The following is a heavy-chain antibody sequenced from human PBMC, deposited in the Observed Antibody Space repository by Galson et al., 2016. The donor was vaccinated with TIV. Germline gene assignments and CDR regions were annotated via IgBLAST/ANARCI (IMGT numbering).Heavy chain of an antibody. V-gene: IGHV1-46*01. CDR1: GYIFTNYY. D-gene: IGHD1-26*01. CDR2: IDPSSGGT. J-gene: IGHJ4*02. CDR3: ARDLGRLRDY. Sequence: SVKVSCKASGYIFTNYYFHWVRQAPGQGLEWMGVIDPSSGGTTYAQKFQARLIMTRDTSTTTVYMDLSSLKSGDTAVYYCARDLGRLRDYWGQETLVTVSS.